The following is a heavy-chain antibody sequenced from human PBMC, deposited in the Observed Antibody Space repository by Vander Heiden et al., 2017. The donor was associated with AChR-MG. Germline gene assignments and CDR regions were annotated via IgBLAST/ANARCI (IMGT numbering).Heavy chain of an antibody. D-gene: IGHD4-4*01. J-gene: IGHJ6*03. CDR2: ISSSGSTI. CDR1: GSSFRSHD. CDR3: ARDRGTTCHFYYYYYMDV. V-gene: IGHV3-48*03. Sequence: EVQLVEPAGGLVQPGGSLSLSCEHYGSSFRSHDMNWFRQAPGNGLEWFSYISSSGSTIYYADSVKGRVSISRDNAKNSLYLQMNILRAEDTAVYYCARDRGTTCHFYYYYYMDVWGKGTTVAVSS.